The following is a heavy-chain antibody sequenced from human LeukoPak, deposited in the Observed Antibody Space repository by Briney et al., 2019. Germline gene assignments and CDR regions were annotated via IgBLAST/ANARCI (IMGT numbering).Heavy chain of an antibody. Sequence: MPGGSLRLSCAASGFTFSSYSMNWVRQAPGKGLEWVSSISSSSSYIYYADSVKGRFTISRDNSKNTLYLQMNSLRAEDTAVYYCAKSPRYSSSWGEYYFDYWGQGTLVTVSS. V-gene: IGHV3-21*01. CDR1: GFTFSSYS. CDR2: ISSSSSYI. J-gene: IGHJ4*02. D-gene: IGHD6-13*01. CDR3: AKSPRYSSSWGEYYFDY.